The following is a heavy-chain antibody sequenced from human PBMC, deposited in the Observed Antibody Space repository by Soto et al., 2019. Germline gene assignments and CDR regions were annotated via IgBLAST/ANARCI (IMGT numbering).Heavy chain of an antibody. CDR3: ARQSEYYYASGRAAPLYGMDV. CDR2: IYYSGTT. V-gene: IGHV4-39*01. Sequence: SETLSLTCTVSCGSISSSSSYWGWIRQPPGKGLEWIGNIYYSGTTYNNPSLRSRVTISVDTSKNQFSLRLSSVTAADTAVYYCARQSEYYYASGRAAPLYGMDVWGQGTTVTVSS. CDR1: CGSISSSSSY. J-gene: IGHJ6*02. D-gene: IGHD3-10*01.